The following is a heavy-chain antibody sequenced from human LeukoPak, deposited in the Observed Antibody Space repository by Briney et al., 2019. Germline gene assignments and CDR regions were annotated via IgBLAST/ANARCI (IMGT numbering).Heavy chain of an antibody. CDR3: ARDLDTAMVQA. V-gene: IGHV3-74*01. J-gene: IGHJ5*02. D-gene: IGHD5-18*01. CDR1: GFTFSSNW. Sequence: GGSLRLSCAASGFTFSSNWMHWVRQAPGEGLVWVSRINRDGSSTTYADSVKGRFAISRDNAKNTLYLQMNSLRVEDMAVYYCARDLDTAMVQAWGQGTLVTVSS. CDR2: INRDGSST.